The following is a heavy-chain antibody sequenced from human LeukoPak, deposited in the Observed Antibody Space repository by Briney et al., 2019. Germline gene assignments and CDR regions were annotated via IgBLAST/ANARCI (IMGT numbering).Heavy chain of an antibody. D-gene: IGHD3-3*01. Sequence: SETLSLTCTVSGGSISSYYWSWIRQPPGKGLEWIGYIYYSGSTNYNPSLKSRVTISVDTSKNQFSLKLSSVTAADTAVYYCASGPLRFRYGMDVWGKGPTVTVSS. CDR2: IYYSGST. CDR1: GGSISSYY. V-gene: IGHV4-59*01. CDR3: ASGPLRFRYGMDV. J-gene: IGHJ6*04.